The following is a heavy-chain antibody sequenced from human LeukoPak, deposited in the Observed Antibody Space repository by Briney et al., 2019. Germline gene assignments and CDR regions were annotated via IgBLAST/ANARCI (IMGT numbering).Heavy chain of an antibody. D-gene: IGHD3-10*01. CDR1: GFTVSSNY. CDR2: IYSGGST. J-gene: IGHJ5*02. Sequence: GGSLRLSCAASGFTVSSNYMSWVRQAPGKALEWVSVIYSGGSTYYADSVKGRFTISRDNSKNTLYLQMNSLRAEDTAVYYCAREAWYYYGSGSYSNWFDPWGQGTLVTVSS. V-gene: IGHV3-66*02. CDR3: AREAWYYYGSGSYSNWFDP.